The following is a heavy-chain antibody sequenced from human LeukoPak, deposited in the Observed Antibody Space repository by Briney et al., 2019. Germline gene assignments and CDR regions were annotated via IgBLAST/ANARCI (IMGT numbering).Heavy chain of an antibody. Sequence: PSETLSLTCTVSGGSISTYYWSWIRQPPGKGLEWIGYIYYSGRTNSSPSLQSRVTMSVDTSKNQFSLRLNPVTAADTAVYYCARSGTKTNGFDYWGQGTLVTVSS. CDR3: ARSGTKTNGFDY. CDR2: IYYSGRT. J-gene: IGHJ4*02. V-gene: IGHV4-59*01. CDR1: GGSISTYY. D-gene: IGHD2-8*01.